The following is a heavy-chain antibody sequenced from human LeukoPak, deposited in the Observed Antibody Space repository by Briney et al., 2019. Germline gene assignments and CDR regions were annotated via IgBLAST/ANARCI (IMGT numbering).Heavy chain of an antibody. CDR1: GFTFSSYA. CDR2: ISWNSGSI. CDR3: AKDRDSGYSYGFFDY. Sequence: PGGSLRLSCAASGFTFSSYAMHWVRQAPGKGLEWVSGISWNSGSIGYADSVKGRFTISRDNAKNSLYLQMNSLRAEDTALYYCAKDRDSGYSYGFFDYWGQGTLVTVSS. J-gene: IGHJ4*02. V-gene: IGHV3-9*01. D-gene: IGHD5-18*01.